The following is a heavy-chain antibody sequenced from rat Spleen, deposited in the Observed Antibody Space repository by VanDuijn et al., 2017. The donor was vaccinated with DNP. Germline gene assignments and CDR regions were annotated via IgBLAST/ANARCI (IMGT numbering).Heavy chain of an antibody. CDR1: GFSLTSYH. J-gene: IGHJ2*01. CDR2: IWTGGST. CDR3: ARSEGAAYFDY. D-gene: IGHD1-11*01. Sequence: QVQLKESGPGLVQPSQTLSLTCTVSGFSLTSYHVSWVRQPPGKGLEWMGVIWTGGSTAYKSLLKSRLSISRDTSKSQVFLKMNSLQTEDKAIYFCARSEGAAYFDYWGQGVMVTVSS. V-gene: IGHV2-43*01.